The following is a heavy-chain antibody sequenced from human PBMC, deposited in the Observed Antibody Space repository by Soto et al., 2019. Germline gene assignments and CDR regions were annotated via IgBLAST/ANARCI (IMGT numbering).Heavy chain of an antibody. D-gene: IGHD6-6*01. V-gene: IGHV5-51*01. CDR3: ARDGLSSSSSFDY. Sequence: PGESLKISCKASGYSFIDYWIGWVRQMPGKGLEWMGIIYPGDSDSRYYPSFQGQVTISVDKSISTAYLQWSSLKASDSAMYYCARDGLSSSSSFDYWGQGTLVTVSS. CDR1: GYSFIDYW. J-gene: IGHJ4*02. CDR2: IYPGDSDS.